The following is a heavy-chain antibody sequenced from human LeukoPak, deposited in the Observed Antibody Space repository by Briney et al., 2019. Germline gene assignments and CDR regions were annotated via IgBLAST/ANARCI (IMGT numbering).Heavy chain of an antibody. CDR3: ATISGTWYVAY. CDR1: GYSISSGYY. D-gene: IGHD6-13*01. CDR2: IYHSGST. V-gene: IGHV4-38-2*01. J-gene: IGHJ4*02. Sequence: SETLSLTCAVSGYSISSGYYWGWIRQPPGKGLECIGNIYHSGSTYYNPSLKSRVTISVDTSKNQFSLNLSSVTAADTALYYCATISGTWYVAYWGQGTLVTVSP.